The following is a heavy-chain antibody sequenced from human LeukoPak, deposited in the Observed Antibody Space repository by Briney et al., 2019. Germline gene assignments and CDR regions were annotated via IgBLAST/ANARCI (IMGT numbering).Heavy chain of an antibody. CDR2: IYYSGST. D-gene: IGHD3-22*01. V-gene: IGHV4-39*07. J-gene: IGHJ2*01. Sequence: SETLSLTCTVSGGSISSSSYYWGWIRQPPGKGLEWIGSIYYSGSTYYNPSLKSRVTISVDTSKNQFSLKLSSVTAADTAVYYCARDLGYYYDSSGDWYFDLWGRGTLVTVSS. CDR3: ARDLGYYYDSSGDWYFDL. CDR1: GGSISSSSYY.